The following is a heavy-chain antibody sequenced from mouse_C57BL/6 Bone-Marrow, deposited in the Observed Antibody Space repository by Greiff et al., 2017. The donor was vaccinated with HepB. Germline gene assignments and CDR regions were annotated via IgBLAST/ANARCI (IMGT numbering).Heavy chain of an antibody. J-gene: IGHJ1*03. V-gene: IGHV10-1*01. CDR1: GFSFNTYA. D-gene: IGHD3-2*02. Sequence: EVKLVESGGGLVQPKGSLKLSCAASGFSFNTYAMNWVRQAPGKGLEWVARIRSKSNNYATYYADSVKDRFTISRDDSESMLYLQMNNLKTEDTAMYYCVRSSGLWYFDVWGTGTTVTVSS. CDR3: VRSSGLWYFDV. CDR2: IRSKSNNYAT.